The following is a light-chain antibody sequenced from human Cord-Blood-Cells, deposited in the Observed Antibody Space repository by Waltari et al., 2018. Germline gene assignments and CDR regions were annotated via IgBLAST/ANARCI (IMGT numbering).Light chain of an antibody. CDR1: QSVLYSSNNKNY. CDR2: WAS. Sequence: DIVMTQSPDSLAVSLRERDTINCKSSQSVLYSSNNKNYLAWYQQKPGQPPKLLIYWASTRESGVPDRFSGSGSGTDFTLTISSLQAEDVAVYYCQQYYSTPFTFGPGTKVDIK. J-gene: IGKJ3*01. CDR3: QQYYSTPFT. V-gene: IGKV4-1*01.